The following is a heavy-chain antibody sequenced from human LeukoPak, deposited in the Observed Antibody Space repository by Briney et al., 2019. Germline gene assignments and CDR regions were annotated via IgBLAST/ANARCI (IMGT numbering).Heavy chain of an antibody. D-gene: IGHD3-10*01. CDR1: GYTFTSYA. CDR2: ISAYNGNT. Sequence: ASVKVSCKASGYTFTSYAMHWVRQAPGQRLEWMGWISAYNGNTNYAQKLQGRVTMTTDTSTSTAYMELRSLRSDDTAVYYCARWAATYGSGSPSGDYWGQGTLVTVSS. J-gene: IGHJ4*02. V-gene: IGHV1-18*01. CDR3: ARWAATYGSGSPSGDY.